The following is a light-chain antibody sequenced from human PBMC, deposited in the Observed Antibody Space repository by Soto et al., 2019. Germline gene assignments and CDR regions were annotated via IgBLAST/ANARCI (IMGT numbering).Light chain of an antibody. Sequence: QSVLTQPPSAYGTPGQRVTIACSGSSSNIGSTTVKWYQQLPGTAPKLLIYNNNQRPSGVPDRFSGSKSGTSASLAISGLQSEDEADYYCAAWDDSLNGVAFGGGTKLTVL. CDR1: SSNIGSTT. J-gene: IGLJ3*02. V-gene: IGLV1-44*01. CDR2: NNN. CDR3: AAWDDSLNGVA.